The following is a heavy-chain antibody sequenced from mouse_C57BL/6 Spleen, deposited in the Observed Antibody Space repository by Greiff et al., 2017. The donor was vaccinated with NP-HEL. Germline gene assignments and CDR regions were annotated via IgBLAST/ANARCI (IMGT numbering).Heavy chain of an antibody. V-gene: IGHV7-1*01. CDR2: SRNKANDYTT. Sequence: EVKLMESGGDLVQSGRSLRLSCATSGFTFSDFYMEWVRQAPGKGLEWIAASRNKANDYTTEYSASVKGRFIVSRDTSQSILYLQMNALRAEDTAIYYCARDLYDYDGAYWGQGTLVTVSA. CDR1: GFTFSDFY. D-gene: IGHD2-4*01. CDR3: ARDLYDYDGAY. J-gene: IGHJ3*01.